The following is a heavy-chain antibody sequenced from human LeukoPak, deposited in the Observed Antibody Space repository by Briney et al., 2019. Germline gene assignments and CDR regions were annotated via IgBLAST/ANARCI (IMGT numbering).Heavy chain of an antibody. J-gene: IGHJ4*02. CDR2: IDSGGSR. CDR1: GFTVRSNY. Sequence: GGSLRLSCAASGFTVRSNYMSWGRPAPGKGPEGGSVIDSGGSRYYADSLNGRFSISRDNSKNTVYLEMKSLKVEDTAVYYCAREYSFDYWGQGTLVTVSS. D-gene: IGHD2-21*01. V-gene: IGHV3-53*01. CDR3: AREYSFDY.